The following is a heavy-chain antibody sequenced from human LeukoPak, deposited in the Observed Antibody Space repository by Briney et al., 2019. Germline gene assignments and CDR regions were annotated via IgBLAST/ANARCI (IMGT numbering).Heavy chain of an antibody. Sequence: GGSLRLSCAASGFTFSSYSMNWVRQAPGKGLEWVSYISSSSSTLSYADSVEGRFTISRDNAKNSLFLQMNSLSAEDTAVYYCTRYYLDGSGYYFYHYWGQGTLVTVSS. J-gene: IGHJ4*02. V-gene: IGHV3-48*01. CDR2: ISSSSSTL. CDR1: GFTFSSYS. D-gene: IGHD3-22*01. CDR3: TRYYLDGSGYYFYHY.